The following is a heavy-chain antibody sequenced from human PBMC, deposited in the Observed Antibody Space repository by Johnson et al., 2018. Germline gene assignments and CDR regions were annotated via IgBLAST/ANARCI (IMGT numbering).Heavy chain of an antibody. CDR2: ISGSGVNT. CDR3: AKIGVNYYMDV. D-gene: IGHD3-16*02. V-gene: IGHV3-23*04. Sequence: VQLVQSGGGLVQXGGSLRLSCAASGFTSSNFAMSWVRQTPGKGLEWVSGISGSGVNTYYADSVKGRFTISRDNSKNTLYLQMDSLRAEDTAVYYCAKIGVNYYMDVWGKGTTVTVSS. CDR1: GFTSSNFA. J-gene: IGHJ6*03.